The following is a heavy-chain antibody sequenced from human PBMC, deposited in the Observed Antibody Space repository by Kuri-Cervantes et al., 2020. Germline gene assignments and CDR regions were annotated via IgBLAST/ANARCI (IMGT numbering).Heavy chain of an antibody. V-gene: IGHV3-30-3*01. J-gene: IGHJ2*01. D-gene: IGHD5-18*01. CDR2: ISYDGGNK. CDR1: GFTFSSYA. CDR3: ARSGYSYYPNWYFDL. Sequence: GESLKISCAASGFTFSSYAMHWVRQAPGKGLEWVAVISYDGGNKYYADSVKGRFTISRDNSKNTLYLQMNSLRAEDTAVYHCARSGYSYYPNWYFDLWGRDTLVTVSS.